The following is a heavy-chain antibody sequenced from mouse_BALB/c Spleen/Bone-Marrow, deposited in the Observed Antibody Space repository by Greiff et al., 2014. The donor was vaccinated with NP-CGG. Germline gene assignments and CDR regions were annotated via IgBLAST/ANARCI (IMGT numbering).Heavy chain of an antibody. V-gene: IGHV1-4*01. J-gene: IGHJ3*01. Sequence: QVQLQQPGAELARPGASVKMSCKASGYTFTSYTMHWVKQRPGQGLEWIGYINPSSGYTNYNQKFKDKATLTADKSSSTAYMQLSSLTSEDSAVYYCALANWDIGGPFAYWGQGTLVTVS. CDR3: ALANWDIGGPFAY. CDR2: INPSSGYT. CDR1: GYTFTSYT. D-gene: IGHD4-1*01.